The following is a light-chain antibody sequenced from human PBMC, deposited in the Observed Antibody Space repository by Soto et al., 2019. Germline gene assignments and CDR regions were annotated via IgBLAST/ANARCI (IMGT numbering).Light chain of an antibody. J-gene: IGLJ2*01. CDR3: SSYTSSSTGV. CDR2: DVS. CDR1: SSDVGGYNY. V-gene: IGLV2-14*01. Sequence: QSVLTQPPSVSGSPGQSITISCTGTSSDVGGYNYVSWYQQHPGKAPKLMIYDVSNRPSGVSNRFSGSKSGNTASLTISGLQAEYEADYYCSSYTSSSTGVFGGGTKLTVL.